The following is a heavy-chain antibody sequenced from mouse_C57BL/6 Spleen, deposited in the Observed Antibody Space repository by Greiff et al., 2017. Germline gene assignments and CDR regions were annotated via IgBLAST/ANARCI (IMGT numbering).Heavy chain of an antibody. D-gene: IGHD1-1*01. CDR3: ARHGITRVVATKYFDV. Sequence: EVKLVESGGDLVKPGGSLKLSCEASGFTFSSYGMSWVRQTPDKRLEWVATISSGGSYTYYPDSVKGRFTISRDNAKTTLYLQKSSLKSEDTATYYCARHGITRVVATKYFDVWGTGTTVTVSS. J-gene: IGHJ1*03. CDR1: GFTFSSYG. V-gene: IGHV5-6*01. CDR2: ISSGGSYT.